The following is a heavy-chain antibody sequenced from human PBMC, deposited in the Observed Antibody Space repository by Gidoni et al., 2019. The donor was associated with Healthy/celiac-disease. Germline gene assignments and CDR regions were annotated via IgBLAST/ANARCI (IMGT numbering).Heavy chain of an antibody. CDR1: GGSFSGYY. J-gene: IGHJ4*02. CDR2: INHSGRT. CDR3: ARVRLKLRFLELFPHFDY. D-gene: IGHD3-3*01. Sequence: QVQLQQWGAGLLKPSETLSLTCAVYGGSFSGYYWSWIRQPPGKGLEWSGEINHSGRTNFNPSLTCRVTISVDTSKNQFSLKLSSVTAADTAVYYCARVRLKLRFLELFPHFDYWGQGTLVTVSS. V-gene: IGHV4-34*01.